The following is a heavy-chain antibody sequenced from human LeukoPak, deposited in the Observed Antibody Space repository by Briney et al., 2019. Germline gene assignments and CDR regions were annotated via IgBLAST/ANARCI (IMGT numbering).Heavy chain of an antibody. CDR2: IISDGSSR. D-gene: IGHD1-26*01. Sequence: GGSLRLSCAASGFTFSSYWMHWVRQAPGKGLVWVSRIISDGSSRSYADSVKGRFTISRDNAKNTLYLQMNSLRADDTAVHYCARETRSDYANDYWGQGTLVTVSS. CDR1: GFTFSSYW. J-gene: IGHJ4*02. V-gene: IGHV3-74*01. CDR3: ARETRSDYANDY.